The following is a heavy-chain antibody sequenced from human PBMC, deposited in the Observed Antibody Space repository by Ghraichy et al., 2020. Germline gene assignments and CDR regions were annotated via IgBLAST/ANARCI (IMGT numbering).Heavy chain of an antibody. CDR3: ARGQGASRITMIVATKRYGMDV. Sequence: ASVKVSCKASGYTFTSYDINWVRQATGQGLEWMGWMNPNSGNTGYAQKFQGRVTMTRNTSISTAYMELSSLRSEDTAVYYCARGQGASRITMIVATKRYGMDVWGQGTTVTVSS. CDR2: MNPNSGNT. J-gene: IGHJ6*02. CDR1: GYTFTSYD. V-gene: IGHV1-8*01. D-gene: IGHD3-22*01.